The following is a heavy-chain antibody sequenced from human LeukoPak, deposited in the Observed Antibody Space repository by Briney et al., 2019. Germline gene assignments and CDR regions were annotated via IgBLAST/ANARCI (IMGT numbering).Heavy chain of an antibody. D-gene: IGHD3-10*01. CDR1: GLTFSSYA. Sequence: GGSLRLSCAASGLTFSSYAMSWVRQAPGKGLEWVSAISGSGGSTYYADSVKGRFTISRDNSKNTLYLQMNSLRAEDTAVYYCAKDRARTTMVRGHTGLDWGQGTLVTVSS. V-gene: IGHV3-23*01. CDR3: AKDRARTTMVRGHTGLD. CDR2: ISGSGGST. J-gene: IGHJ4*02.